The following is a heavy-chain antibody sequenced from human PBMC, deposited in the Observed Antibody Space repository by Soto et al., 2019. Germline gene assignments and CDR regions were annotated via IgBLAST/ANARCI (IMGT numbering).Heavy chain of an antibody. CDR2: IYHSGTP. V-gene: IGHV4-4*02. CDR1: GGSIRTPDW. Sequence: PSETLSLTCNVSGGSIRTPDWWSWVRQTPEKGLEWIGEIYHSGTPNYNPSLKSRVSMSVDKSNNQFSLKMYSVTAADTAVYYCASEGSGYSYRYYGMDVWGQGTTVTVSS. D-gene: IGHD3-22*01. J-gene: IGHJ6*02. CDR3: ASEGSGYSYRYYGMDV.